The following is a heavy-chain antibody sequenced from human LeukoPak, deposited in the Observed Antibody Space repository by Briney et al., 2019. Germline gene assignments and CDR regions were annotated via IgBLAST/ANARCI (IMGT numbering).Heavy chain of an antibody. J-gene: IGHJ4*02. Sequence: GGSLRLSCAASGFTFSSYSMNWVRQAPGKGLEWVSSISSSSSYIYYADSVKGRFTISRDNAKNSLYLQMNSLRAEDTAVYYCARGSSGGYYSSFDYWGQGTLVTVSS. CDR2: ISSSSSYI. CDR3: ARGSSGGYYSSFDY. D-gene: IGHD1-26*01. CDR1: GFTFSSYS. V-gene: IGHV3-21*01.